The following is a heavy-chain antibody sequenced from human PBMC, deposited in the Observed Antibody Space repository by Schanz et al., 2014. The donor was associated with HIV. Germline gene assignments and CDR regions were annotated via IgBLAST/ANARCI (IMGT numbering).Heavy chain of an antibody. CDR1: GVTFSSSA. D-gene: IGHD6-13*01. Sequence: QMQLVQSGPEVKKPGASVTVSCKASGVTFSSSAVQWVRQARGQGLEWIGYIVVGGAITNYAQKFQGRLTLTRDTSTNTVYMELTSLRSDDTAVYYCARRGPIAAIDFSLDPWGQGTLVTVSS. CDR3: ARRGPIAAIDFSLDP. CDR2: IVVGGAIT. J-gene: IGHJ5*02. V-gene: IGHV1-58*01.